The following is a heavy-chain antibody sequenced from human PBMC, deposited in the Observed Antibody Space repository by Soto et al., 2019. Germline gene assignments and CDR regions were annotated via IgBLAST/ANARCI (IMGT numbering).Heavy chain of an antibody. D-gene: IGHD3-3*01. Sequence: SSETLFLTCSVSGVAMTYGGYSWSWIRQPAGKGLEWIGRIYTSGSTNYNPSLKSRVTMSVDTSKNQFSLKLSSVTAADTAVYYCAGGVEWLLSDYGMDVWGQGTTVTVSS. CDR2: IYTSGST. CDR3: AGGVEWLLSDYGMDV. J-gene: IGHJ6*02. CDR1: GVAMTYGGYS. V-gene: IGHV4-4*07.